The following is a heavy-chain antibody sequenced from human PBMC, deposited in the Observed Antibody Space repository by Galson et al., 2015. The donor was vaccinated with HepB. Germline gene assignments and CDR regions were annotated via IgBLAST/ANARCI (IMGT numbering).Heavy chain of an antibody. V-gene: IGHV5-51*01. CDR2: IYPGDSDT. J-gene: IGHJ6*02. Sequence: QSGAAVKKPGESLKFSFKGSGYSFTSYWICWVRHMPGKGMERLGIIYPGDSDTRYSPSFQGQVTISADKSSSTAYLQWSSLKASDTAMYYCARHLAVAAGGGLTGVDYYYGMDFWGQGTTVTVSS. CDR1: GYSFTSYW. D-gene: IGHD6-19*01. CDR3: ARHLAVAAGGGLTGVDYYYGMDF.